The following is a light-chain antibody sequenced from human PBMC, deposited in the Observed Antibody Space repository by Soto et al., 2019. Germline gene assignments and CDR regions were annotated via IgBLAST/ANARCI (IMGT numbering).Light chain of an antibody. J-gene: IGLJ3*02. V-gene: IGLV2-8*01. CDR3: SSHAGRRNL. CDR1: SSDVGGYNY. CDR2: EVS. Sequence: QSVLTQPPSASGSPGRSVTISCTGTSSDVGGYNYVSWYQHHPGKAPKLMIYEVSKRPSGVPDRFSGSKSGNTASLTVSGLQAEDEADYCCSSHAGRRNLFGGGTKVTV.